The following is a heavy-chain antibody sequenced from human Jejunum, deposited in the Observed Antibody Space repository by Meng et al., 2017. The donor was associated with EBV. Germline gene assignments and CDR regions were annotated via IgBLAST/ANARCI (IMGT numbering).Heavy chain of an antibody. Sequence: QVRMVQLGAEVKKPGDSVKVSCKVFGYTFTDLSMHWVRQAPGKGLEWMGGLDRENGKTIYAQKFQGRVTMTEDTSADTAYMEVSSLRSEDTAVYYCATRVAYYYDTSGEYLNTCGQGSLVTVSS. CDR1: GYTFTDLS. J-gene: IGHJ5*02. D-gene: IGHD3-22*01. CDR2: LDRENGKT. CDR3: ATRVAYYYDTSGEYLNT. V-gene: IGHV1-24*01.